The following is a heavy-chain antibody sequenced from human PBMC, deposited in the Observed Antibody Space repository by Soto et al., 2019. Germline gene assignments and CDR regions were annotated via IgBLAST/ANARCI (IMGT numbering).Heavy chain of an antibody. J-gene: IGHJ4*02. CDR3: ARGRGGDYYGSGSYYYFDY. D-gene: IGHD3-10*01. CDR2: INHSGST. CDR1: GGSFSGYY. V-gene: IGHV4-34*01. Sequence: QVQLQQWGAGLLKPSETLSLTCAVYGGSFSGYYWSWIRQPPGKGLEWIGEINHSGSTNYNPSLKIRVTISVDTSKNQFSLKLSSVTAADTAVYYCARGRGGDYYGSGSYYYFDYWGQGTLVTVSS.